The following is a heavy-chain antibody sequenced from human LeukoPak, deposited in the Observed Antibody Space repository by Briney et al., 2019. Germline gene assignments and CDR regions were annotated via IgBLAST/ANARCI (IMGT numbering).Heavy chain of an antibody. V-gene: IGHV3-30*02. D-gene: IGHD3-16*01. J-gene: IGHJ4*02. CDR1: GFTFCSYG. CDR2: IRYDGSNK. Sequence: GSLRLSCAASGFTFCSYGMHWVRQAPGKGLEWVAFIRYDGSNKYYADPVKGRFTLSRDKSQNTPYPQIKTLRTQETAVYYCWQILDGVWDYWGEGTLVTVSS. CDR3: WQILDGVWDY.